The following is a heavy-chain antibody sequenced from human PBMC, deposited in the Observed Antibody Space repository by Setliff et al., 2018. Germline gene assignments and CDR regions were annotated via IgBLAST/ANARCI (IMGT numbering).Heavy chain of an antibody. CDR2: INHSGTT. V-gene: IGHV4-34*01. CDR1: GVSFSDYY. CDR3: GSVDFTMIQGVVGH. D-gene: IGHD3-10*01. J-gene: IGHJ1*01. Sequence: PSETLSLTCTVYGVSFSDYYWGWVRQSPGKGLDWIGEINHSGTTNYDPSLEGRISISVDTSKRQFSLKLSSVTAADMAVYYCGSVDFTMIQGVVGHWGQGTLVTVSS.